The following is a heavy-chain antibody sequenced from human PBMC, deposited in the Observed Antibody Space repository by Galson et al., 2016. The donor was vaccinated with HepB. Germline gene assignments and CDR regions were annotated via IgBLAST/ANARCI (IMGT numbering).Heavy chain of an antibody. J-gene: IGHJ3*01. CDR1: GDSVSNNSAA. CDR2: TYFGSAWYY. D-gene: IGHD1-14*01. Sequence: CAISGDSVSNNSAAWNWVRQSPSRGLEWLGRTYFGSAWYYEYTLSLRGRIIVNPDTSTNQFSLQLNSVTPEDTAIYYCTRTTHRGRKLAFDVWDPGSTVTVSS. V-gene: IGHV6-1*01. CDR3: TRTTHRGRKLAFDV.